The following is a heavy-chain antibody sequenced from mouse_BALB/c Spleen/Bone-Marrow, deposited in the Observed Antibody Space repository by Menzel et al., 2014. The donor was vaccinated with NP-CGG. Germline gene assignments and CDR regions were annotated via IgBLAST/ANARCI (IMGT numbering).Heavy chain of an antibody. V-gene: IGHV1-9*01. CDR2: ILPGRGST. CDR3: ARWDTTAMDY. J-gene: IGHJ4*01. CDR1: GYTFSSYW. D-gene: IGHD1-1*01. Sequence: QVQLQQSGAELMKPGASVKISCKATGYTFSSYWIEWVKQRPGQGLEWIGEILPGRGSTNYNEKFKGKATFTSDTSSNTAYMQLSSLTSEDSAVYYCARWDTTAMDYWGQGTSVTVSS.